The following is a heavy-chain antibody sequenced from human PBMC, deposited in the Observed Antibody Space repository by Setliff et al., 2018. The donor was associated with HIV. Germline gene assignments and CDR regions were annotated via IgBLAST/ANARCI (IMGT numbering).Heavy chain of an antibody. CDR1: GGSFSGYY. D-gene: IGHD3-22*01. Sequence: SETLSLTCAVYGGSFSGYYWSWIRQPPGKGLEWIGEINHSGSTNYNPSLKSRVAISVDTSKNQFSLKLNSVTAADTAVFYCARLTTTYYYDSSAYYHPVWGQGTLVTVS. V-gene: IGHV4-34*01. CDR3: ARLTTTYYYDSSAYYHPV. CDR2: INHSGST. J-gene: IGHJ4*02.